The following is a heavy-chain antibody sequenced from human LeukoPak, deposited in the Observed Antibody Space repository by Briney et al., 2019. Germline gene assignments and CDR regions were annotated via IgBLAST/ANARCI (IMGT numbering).Heavy chain of an antibody. D-gene: IGHD2-15*01. J-gene: IGHJ1*01. V-gene: IGHV3-33*01. CDR2: IWYDGSNK. CDR1: GFTFSTYD. CDR3: ARPGGYCSGRYCPKYIYFDH. Sequence: GRSLRLSCAASGFTFSTYDMHWVRQAPGKGLEWVAFIWYDGSNKYYADSVKGRFTISRDNSMDTLYLQMNSLRVEDTAVYYCARPGGYCSGRYCPKYIYFDHWGQGTLVTVSS.